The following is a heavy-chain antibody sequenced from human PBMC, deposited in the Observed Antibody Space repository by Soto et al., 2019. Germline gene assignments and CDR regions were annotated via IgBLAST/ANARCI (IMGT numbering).Heavy chain of an antibody. CDR3: AIDFYDILTGYHQKYYYYGMDV. Sequence: GASVKVSCKASGYTFTSYGISWVRQAPGQGLEWMGWISAYNGNTNYAQKIQGRVTMTTDTSTSTAYMELRSLRSDDTAVYYCAIDFYDILTGYHQKYYYYGMDVWGQGTTVTVSS. CDR1: GYTFTSYG. CDR2: ISAYNGNT. V-gene: IGHV1-18*01. D-gene: IGHD3-9*01. J-gene: IGHJ6*02.